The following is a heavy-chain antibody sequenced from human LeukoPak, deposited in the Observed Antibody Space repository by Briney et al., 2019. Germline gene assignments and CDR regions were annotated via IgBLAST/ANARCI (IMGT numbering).Heavy chain of an antibody. V-gene: IGHV1-2*02. Sequence: ASVKVSCKASGYTFTGYYMHWVRQAPGQGLEWMGWINPNSGGTNYAQKFQGRVTMTRETSISTAYMELSRLTSDDTAVYYCAAIAYSTTWFSLGDFWGQGTLVTVSS. CDR3: AAIAYSTTWFSLGDF. CDR1: GYTFTGYY. D-gene: IGHD1-1*01. CDR2: INPNSGGT. J-gene: IGHJ4*02.